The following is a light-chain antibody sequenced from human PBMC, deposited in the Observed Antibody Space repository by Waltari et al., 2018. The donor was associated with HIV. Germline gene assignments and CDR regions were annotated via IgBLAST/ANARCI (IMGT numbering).Light chain of an antibody. J-gene: IGLJ1*01. CDR1: ASDIGRSNY. CDR3: ASYTVNSTGV. CDR2: DVN. V-gene: IGLV2-14*03. Sequence: QSALSQPASVSASPGQSVAISCSGSASDIGRSNYVLWYQQHPDRVPTLIFFDVNNRPSGISDRFSGSKSGTTASLTISTVRTDDEADYYCASYTVNSTGVFGTGTKLSVL.